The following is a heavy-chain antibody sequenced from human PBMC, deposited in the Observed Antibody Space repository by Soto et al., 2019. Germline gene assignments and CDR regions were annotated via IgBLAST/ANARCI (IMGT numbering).Heavy chain of an antibody. D-gene: IGHD7-27*01. CDR3: ARDTGDGTFEF. Sequence: ASVKVSCKASGYTFSSYAMHWVRQAPGQMLEWMGWINAGYGNTKSSQKFQDRVTISRDTSASTAYMELTSLRSEDTAVYYCARDTGDGTFEFWGQGTMVTVSS. V-gene: IGHV1-3*01. CDR2: INAGYGNT. J-gene: IGHJ4*02. CDR1: GYTFSSYA.